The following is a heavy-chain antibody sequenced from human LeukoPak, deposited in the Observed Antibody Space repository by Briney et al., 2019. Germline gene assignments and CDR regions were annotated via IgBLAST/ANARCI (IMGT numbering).Heavy chain of an antibody. V-gene: IGHV3-9*01. CDR2: ISWNSGSI. CDR3: AKDRWSSSTSFLFDY. J-gene: IGHJ4*02. CDR1: GFTFDDYA. D-gene: IGHD2-2*01. Sequence: GRSLRLSCAASGFTFDDYAMHWVRQAPGKGLEWGSVISWNSGSIGYADSVKGRFTISRDNAKNSLYLQMNSLRAEDTALYYCAKDRWSSSTSFLFDYWGQGTLVTVSS.